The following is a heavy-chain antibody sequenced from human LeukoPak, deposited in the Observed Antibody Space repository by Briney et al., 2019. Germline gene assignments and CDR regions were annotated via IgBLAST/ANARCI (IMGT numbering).Heavy chain of an antibody. CDR1: GFTFSSYE. J-gene: IGHJ4*02. V-gene: IGHV3-48*03. D-gene: IGHD3-9*01. Sequence: SGGSLRRSGAGSGFTFSSYEMNWVRQAPGKGREWVSYISSSGSTIYYADSVKGRFTISRDNAKNSLYLQMNRLRAEDTSVYYCASYDILTGYYFDYWGQGTLVTVSS. CDR2: ISSSGSTI. CDR3: ASYDILTGYYFDY.